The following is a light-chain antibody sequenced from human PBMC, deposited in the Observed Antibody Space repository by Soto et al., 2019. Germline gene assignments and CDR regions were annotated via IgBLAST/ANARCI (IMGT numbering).Light chain of an antibody. V-gene: IGLV2-8*01. CDR3: SSYAGSSNLI. CDR2: EVT. J-gene: IGLJ2*01. Sequence: QSVLTKPPSASGSPGQSVTISCTGTSSDVGGYNYVSWYQQHPGKAPKHMIYEVTKRPSGVPDRFSGSKSGNTASLTVSGLQAEDEADYYCSSYAGSSNLIFGGGTQLTVL. CDR1: SSDVGGYNY.